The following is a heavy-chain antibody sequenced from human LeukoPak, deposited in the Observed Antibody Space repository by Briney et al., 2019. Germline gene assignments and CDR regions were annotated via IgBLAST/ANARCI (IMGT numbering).Heavy chain of an antibody. D-gene: IGHD3-10*01. CDR2: INHSGST. V-gene: IGHV4-38-2*02. J-gene: IGHJ6*03. CDR1: GYSISSGYY. CDR3: ARLTKNDSGSFRFGKKKRGYMDV. Sequence: SETLSLTCTVSGYSISSGYYWGWIRQPPGKGLEWIGEINHSGSTNYNPSLKSRVTISVDTSKNQFSLKLSSVTAADTAVYYCARLTKNDSGSFRFGKKKRGYMDVWGKGTTVTISS.